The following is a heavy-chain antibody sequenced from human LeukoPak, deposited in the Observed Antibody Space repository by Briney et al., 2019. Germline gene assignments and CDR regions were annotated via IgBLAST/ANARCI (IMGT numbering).Heavy chain of an antibody. J-gene: IGHJ3*02. D-gene: IGHD2-2*01. CDR3: ARRYCSSASCYAVSQDAFDI. CDR2: IWHSGT. V-gene: IGHV4-59*03. Sequence: SETLSLTCAVPGVSLDVYYWSWIRQPPGKGLEWIGYIWHSGTSYNPSLRGRVTMSVDRSKGQVSLTLSSVTAADTAVYYCARRYCSSASCYAVSQDAFDIWGQGTLVTVSP. CDR1: GVSLDVYY.